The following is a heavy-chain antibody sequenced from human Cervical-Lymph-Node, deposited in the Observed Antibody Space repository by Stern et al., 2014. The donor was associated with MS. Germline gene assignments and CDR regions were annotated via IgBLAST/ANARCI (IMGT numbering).Heavy chain of an antibody. V-gene: IGHV2-5*02. Sequence: EESGPTLVKPTQTLTLTCTFSGFSLSTSGVGVGWIRQPPGKALEWLALIYWDDDKRYSPSLKSRLTITKDTSKNQVVLTMTDMDPVDTATYYCAHRGGGLRGVINYLDYWGQGTLVTVSS. CDR1: GFSLSTSGVG. CDR2: IYWDDDK. D-gene: IGHD3-10*01. CDR3: AHRGGGLRGVINYLDY. J-gene: IGHJ4*02.